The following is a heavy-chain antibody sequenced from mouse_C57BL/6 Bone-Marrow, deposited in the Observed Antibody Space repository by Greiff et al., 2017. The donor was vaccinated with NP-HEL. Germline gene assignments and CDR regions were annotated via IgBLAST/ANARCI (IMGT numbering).Heavy chain of an antibody. CDR1: GYTFTDYY. J-gene: IGHJ4*01. CDR3: ASFITTYAMDY. CDR2: INPNNGGT. V-gene: IGHV1-26*01. Sequence: VQLQQSGPELVKPGASVKISCKASGYTFTDYYMNWVKQSHGKSLEWIGDINPNNGGTSYNQKFKGKATLTVDKSSSTAYMELRSLTSEDSAVYYCASFITTYAMDYWGQGTSVTVSS. D-gene: IGHD1-1*01.